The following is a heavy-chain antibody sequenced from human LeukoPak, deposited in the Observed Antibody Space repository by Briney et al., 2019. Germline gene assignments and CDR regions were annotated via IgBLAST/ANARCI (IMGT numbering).Heavy chain of an antibody. D-gene: IGHD2-21*02. CDR3: ARELRSAFDI. V-gene: IGHV1-3*01. Sequence: ASVKVSCKASGNTFTDYATHWVRQAPGQRLEWMGWINAGNGNTKYSQKFQGRDTITRDTSASTAYLELSSLRSEDTTVYYCARELRSAFDIWGQGTMVTVSS. J-gene: IGHJ3*02. CDR1: GNTFTDYA. CDR2: INAGNGNT.